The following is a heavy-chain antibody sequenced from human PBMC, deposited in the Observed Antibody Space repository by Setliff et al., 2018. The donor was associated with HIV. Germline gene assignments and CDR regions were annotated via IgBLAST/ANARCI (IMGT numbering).Heavy chain of an antibody. D-gene: IGHD1-26*01. CDR2: IEHDGSKK. CDR1: GFTFSTYG. CDR3: AKSLKHGRGSYYPDAFDI. V-gene: IGHV3-30*02. J-gene: IGHJ3*02. Sequence: GGSLRLSCAVSGFTFSTYGMHWVRQAPGKGLEWVTFIEHDGSKKFYADSVKGRFTISRDNSKNTLYLQMNSLRAEDTAVYYCAKSLKHGRGSYYPDAFDIWGQGTMVTVSS.